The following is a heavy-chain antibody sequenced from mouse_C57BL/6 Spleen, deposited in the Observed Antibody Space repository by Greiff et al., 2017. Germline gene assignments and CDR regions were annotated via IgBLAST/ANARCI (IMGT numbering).Heavy chain of an antibody. CDR2: SRNKANDYTT. Sequence: EVHLVESGGGLVQSGRSLRLSCATSGFTFSDFYMEWVRQAPGKGLEWIAASRNKANDYTTEYSASVKGRFIVSRDTSQSILYLQMNALGAEDTAIYYCARDDAQSWYFDVWGTGTTVTVSS. CDR3: ARDDAQSWYFDV. J-gene: IGHJ1*03. CDR1: GFTFSDFY. V-gene: IGHV7-1*01.